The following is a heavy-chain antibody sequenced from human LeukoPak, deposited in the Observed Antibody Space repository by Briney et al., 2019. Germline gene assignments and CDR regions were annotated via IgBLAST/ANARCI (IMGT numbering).Heavy chain of an antibody. V-gene: IGHV1-18*01. D-gene: IGHD5-18*01. CDR2: ISAYNGNT. Sequence: ASVKVSCKASGYTFTSYVINWVRQAPGQGLEWMGWISAYNGNTNYAQKLQGRVTMTTDTSTSTAYMELRSLRSDDTAVYYCARNQVDTAMALIDYWGQGTLVTVSS. CDR3: ARNQVDTAMALIDY. CDR1: GYTFTSYV. J-gene: IGHJ4*02.